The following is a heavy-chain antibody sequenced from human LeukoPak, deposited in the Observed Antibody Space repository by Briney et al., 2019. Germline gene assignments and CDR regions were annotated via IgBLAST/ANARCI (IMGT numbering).Heavy chain of an antibody. CDR2: ISYDGSNK. J-gene: IGHJ6*02. V-gene: IGHV3-30*18. D-gene: IGHD5-18*01. CDR1: GFTFSSYG. CDR3: AKGEGSYGYYYYGMDV. Sequence: GGSLRLSCAASGFTFSSYGMHWVRQAPGRGLEWVAVISYDGSNKYYADSVKGRFTISRDNSKNTLYLQMNSLRAEDTAVYYCAKGEGSYGYYYYGMDVWGQGTTVTVSS.